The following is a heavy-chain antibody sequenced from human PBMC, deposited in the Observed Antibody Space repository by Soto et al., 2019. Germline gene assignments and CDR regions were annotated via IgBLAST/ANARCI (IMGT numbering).Heavy chain of an antibody. CDR3: ARDHRGLSYYDYVWGSYRPSYYYYGMDV. J-gene: IGHJ6*02. CDR1: GFTVSSNY. CDR2: IYSGGST. Sequence: PGGSLRLSCAASGFTVSSNYMSWVRQAPGKGLEWVSVIYSGGSTYYADPVKGRFTISRDNSKNTLYLQMNSLRAEDTAVYYCARDHRGLSYYDYVWGSYRPSYYYYGMDVWGQGTTVTVSS. D-gene: IGHD3-16*02. V-gene: IGHV3-53*01.